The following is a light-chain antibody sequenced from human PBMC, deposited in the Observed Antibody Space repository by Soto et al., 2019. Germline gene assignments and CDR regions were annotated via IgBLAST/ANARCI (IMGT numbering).Light chain of an antibody. CDR2: DVN. J-gene: IGLJ3*02. CDR1: SNDVGGYNY. CDR3: CSYAGSSTWV. V-gene: IGLV2-11*01. Sequence: QSVLTQPRSVSGSPGQSVTISCTGTSNDVGGYNYVSWYQQHPGKAPTLLISDVNKRPSGVPDRFSGSKSGNTASLIISGLQAEDEADYYCCSYAGSSTWVFGGGTKLTVL.